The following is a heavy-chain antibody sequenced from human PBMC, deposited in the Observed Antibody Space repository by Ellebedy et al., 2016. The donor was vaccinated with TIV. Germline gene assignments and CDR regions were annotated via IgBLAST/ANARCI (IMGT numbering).Heavy chain of an antibody. J-gene: IGHJ4*02. D-gene: IGHD1-26*01. CDR3: ARVGGSMFGY. Sequence: LSLTCAASGFTFSSYSMNWVRQAPGKGLEWISYISSSGTTIYYADSVKGRFTISRDNANNSVSLQMDSLRAEDTAVYYCARVGGSMFGYWGQGTLVSVSS. CDR2: ISSSGTTI. CDR1: GFTFSSYS. V-gene: IGHV3-48*04.